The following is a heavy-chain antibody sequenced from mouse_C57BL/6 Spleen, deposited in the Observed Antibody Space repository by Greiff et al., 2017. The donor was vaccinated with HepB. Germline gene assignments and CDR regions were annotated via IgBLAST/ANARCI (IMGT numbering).Heavy chain of an antibody. V-gene: IGHV5-17*01. J-gene: IGHJ4*01. CDR2: ISSGSSTI. D-gene: IGHD3-2*02. Sequence: EVKLVESGGGLVKPGGSLKLSCAASGFTFSDYGMHWVRQAPEKGLEWVAYISSGSSTIYYADTVKGRFTISRDNAKNTLFLQMTSLMSEDTAMYYCARDSSGYEAMDYWGQGTSVTVSS. CDR1: GFTFSDYG. CDR3: ARDSSGYEAMDY.